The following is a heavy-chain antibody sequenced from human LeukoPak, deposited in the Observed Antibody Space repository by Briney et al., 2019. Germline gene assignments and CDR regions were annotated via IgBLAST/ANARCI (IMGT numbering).Heavy chain of an antibody. V-gene: IGHV4-4*02. CDR2: IYHSGTT. CDR3: ARGGLRRSFDY. D-gene: IGHD3-16*01. Sequence: PSETLSLTCAVSGGSISGSNWWNWVRQPPGKGLEWIGEIYHSGTTTYNPSLKSRVTISVDTSKNQFSLKLSSVTAAQTAVYYCARGGLRRSFDYWGQGTLVTVSS. J-gene: IGHJ4*02. CDR1: GGSISGSNW.